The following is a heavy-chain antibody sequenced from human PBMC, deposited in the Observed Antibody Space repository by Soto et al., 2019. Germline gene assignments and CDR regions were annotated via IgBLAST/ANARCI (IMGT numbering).Heavy chain of an antibody. CDR3: ARDGHCSGGSCYSGWFDP. CDR2: ISYDGSNK. Sequence: QVQLVESGGGVVQPERSLRLSCAASGFTFSSYAMHWVRQAPGKGLEWVAVISYDGSNKYYADSVKGRFTISRDNSKNTRYLQMNSLRAEDTAVYYCARDGHCSGGSCYSGWFDPWGQGTLVTVSS. V-gene: IGHV3-30-3*01. J-gene: IGHJ5*02. CDR1: GFTFSSYA. D-gene: IGHD2-15*01.